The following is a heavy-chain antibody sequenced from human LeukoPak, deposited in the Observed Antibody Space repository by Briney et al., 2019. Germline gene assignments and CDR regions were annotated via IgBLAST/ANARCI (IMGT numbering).Heavy chain of an antibody. CDR3: AKGGSGWPFEY. Sequence: PSGTLSLTCSVSGGSLSSYYWSWIRQPAGKGLEWVGRISTAGSTTHNTSLKSRVTMSVDTSKNQFSLKLSSVTAADTAIYYCAKGGSGWPFEYWGQGILVTVSS. D-gene: IGHD6-19*01. CDR1: GGSLSSYY. J-gene: IGHJ4*01. CDR2: ISTAGST. V-gene: IGHV4-4*07.